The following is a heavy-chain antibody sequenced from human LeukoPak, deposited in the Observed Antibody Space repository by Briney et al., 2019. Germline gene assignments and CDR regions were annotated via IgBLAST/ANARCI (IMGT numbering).Heavy chain of an antibody. J-gene: IGHJ3*02. CDR2: IYYSGST. CDR3: ARRPGDIVFGAFDI. Sequence: SETLSLTCTVPGGSISSYYWSWIRQPPGKGLEWIGYIYYSGSTNYNPSLKSRVTISVDTSKNQFSLKLSSVTAADTAVYYCARRPGDIVFGAFDIWGQGTMVTVSS. D-gene: IGHD2-15*01. V-gene: IGHV4-59*12. CDR1: GGSISSYY.